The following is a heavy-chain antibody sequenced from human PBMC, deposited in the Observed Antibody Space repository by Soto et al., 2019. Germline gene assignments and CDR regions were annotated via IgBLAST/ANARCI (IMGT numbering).Heavy chain of an antibody. J-gene: IGHJ5*02. V-gene: IGHV1-8*01. D-gene: IGHD2-8*01. CDR3: ARRTTKDIVLMVYANNWFDP. CDR1: GYTFTSYD. Sequence: ASVKVSCKASGYTFTSYDINWVRQATGQGLEWMGWMNPNSGNTGYAQKFQGRVTMTRNTSISTAYMELSSLRSEDTAVYYCARRTTKDIVLMVYANNWFDPWGQGTLVTVS. CDR2: MNPNSGNT.